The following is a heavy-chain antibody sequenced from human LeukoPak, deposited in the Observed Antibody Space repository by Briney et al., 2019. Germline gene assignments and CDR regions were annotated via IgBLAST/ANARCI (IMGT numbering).Heavy chain of an antibody. D-gene: IGHD1/OR15-1a*01. Sequence: GGSLRLSCAASGFTFSSYAMSWVRQAPGKGLEWVSAISGSGGSTYYADSVKGRFTISRDNSKNTLYLQMNSLRAEDTAVYYCARTMAPGRYFDYWGQGTLVTVSS. CDR3: ARTMAPGRYFDY. CDR2: ISGSGGST. V-gene: IGHV3-23*01. J-gene: IGHJ4*02. CDR1: GFTFSSYA.